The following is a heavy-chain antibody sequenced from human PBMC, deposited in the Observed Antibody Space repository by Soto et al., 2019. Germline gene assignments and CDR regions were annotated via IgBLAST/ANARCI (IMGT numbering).Heavy chain of an antibody. V-gene: IGHV3-7*01. CDR3: ARDYGYCSSTSCS. D-gene: IGHD2-2*01. J-gene: IGHJ5*02. CDR2: IKQYLSEK. CDR1: GFTFSSYW. Sequence: GGSLRLSCAASGFTFSSYWMTWVRQAPVNGLEFVANIKQYLSEKYYVDSVKGRFTISRYNAKNSLYLQMNSLRADDTAVYYFARDYGYCSSTSCSWGQGTLVTVSS.